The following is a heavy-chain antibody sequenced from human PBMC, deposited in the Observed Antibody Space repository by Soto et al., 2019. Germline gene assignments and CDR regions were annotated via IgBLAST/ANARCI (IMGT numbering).Heavy chain of an antibody. V-gene: IGHV3-33*01. CDR3: ARVGYSSSWHPADC. D-gene: IGHD6-13*01. CDR2: IWHDGSNK. J-gene: IGHJ4*02. CDR1: GFTFSNYG. Sequence: GGSLRLSCAASGFTFSNYGMHWVRQAPGKGLEWVAVIWHDGSNKYYADSVKGRFTISRDNSKNTLYLQMSSLKAEDTAVYYCARVGYSSSWHPADCWGQGSLVTVSS.